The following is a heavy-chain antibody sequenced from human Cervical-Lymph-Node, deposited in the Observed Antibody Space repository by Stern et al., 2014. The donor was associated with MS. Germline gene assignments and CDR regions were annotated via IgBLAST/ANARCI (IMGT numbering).Heavy chain of an antibody. CDR3: ARGPYVWGDYRYWDS. Sequence: QVQLQESGPGLVKPSGTLSLTCAVSGGSISSRHWWSWVRQPPGKGLEWIGEIYHGGNTNYNPSLKSRVTILVDKSKNLISLNLSSVTAADTAMFYCARGPYVWGDYRYWDSWGQGILVTVSS. J-gene: IGHJ4*02. CDR2: IYHGGNT. V-gene: IGHV4-4*02. D-gene: IGHD3-16*02. CDR1: GGSISSRHW.